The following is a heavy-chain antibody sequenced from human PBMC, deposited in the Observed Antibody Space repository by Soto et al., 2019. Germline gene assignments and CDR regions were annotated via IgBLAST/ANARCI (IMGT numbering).Heavy chain of an antibody. D-gene: IGHD2-8*01. CDR2: ISSSSSYI. CDR1: GFTFSSYS. Sequence: GGSLRLSCTASGFTFSSYSMNWVRQAPGKGLEWVSSISSSSSYIYYADSVKGRFTISRDNAKNSLYLQMNSLRAEDTAVYYCASNKMVYPPPSYYMDVGGKGTTVTVS. J-gene: IGHJ6*03. CDR3: ASNKMVYPPPSYYMDV. V-gene: IGHV3-21*01.